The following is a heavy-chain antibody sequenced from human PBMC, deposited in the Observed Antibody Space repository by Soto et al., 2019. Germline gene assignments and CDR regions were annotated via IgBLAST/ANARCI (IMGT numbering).Heavy chain of an antibody. CDR2: VFSDDNK. V-gene: IGHV2-26*01. CDR1: GFSLSSVRVG. D-gene: IGHD3-16*02. J-gene: IGHJ6*02. CDR3: ARVDVILRENYFYAVAV. Sequence: HATLNESGHVLGQPTEPLTLTCTVSGFSLSSVRVGVTWIRQPPGQALEWLPHVFSDDNKSYNTSQKSRLTNLKDTSRGQVDLTMNIFDALDTSTYVCARVDVILRENYFYAVAVWGQGTTVTV.